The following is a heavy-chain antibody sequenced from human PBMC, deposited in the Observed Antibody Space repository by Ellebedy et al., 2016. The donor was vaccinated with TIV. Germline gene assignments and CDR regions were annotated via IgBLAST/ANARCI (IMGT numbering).Heavy chain of an antibody. D-gene: IGHD3-10*01. Sequence: GESLKISCAVSGFPFSDYSMSWIRQAPGKGLEWVSYISSSGSIINYADSVKGRFTISRDNATNSQYLQMNSLSAEDTAVYYCVRDTYYYGSGTYYKCFDDWGQGTLVTVSS. J-gene: IGHJ4*02. V-gene: IGHV3-11*04. CDR3: VRDTYYYGSGTYYKCFDD. CDR1: GFPFSDYS. CDR2: ISSSGSII.